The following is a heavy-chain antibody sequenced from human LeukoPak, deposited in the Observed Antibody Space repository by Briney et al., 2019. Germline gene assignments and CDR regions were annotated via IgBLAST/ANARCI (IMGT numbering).Heavy chain of an antibody. CDR3: AELGITMIGGV. J-gene: IGHJ6*04. V-gene: IGHV3-20*04. D-gene: IGHD3-10*02. CDR1: GFIFDDYD. Sequence: PGGSLRLSCAASGFIFDDYDMNWVRQAPGKGLEWVSHINWNGNTIGYGDSVKGRFTISRDNAKNSLYLQMNSLRAEDTAVYYCAELGITMIGGVWGKGTTVTISS. CDR2: INWNGNTI.